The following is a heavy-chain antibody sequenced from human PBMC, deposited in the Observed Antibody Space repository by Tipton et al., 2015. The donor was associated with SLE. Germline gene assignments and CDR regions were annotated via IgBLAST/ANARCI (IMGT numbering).Heavy chain of an antibody. CDR2: IHYSGTT. J-gene: IGHJ5*02. CDR3: ARDWVVGATLDRFDP. D-gene: IGHD1-26*01. V-gene: IGHV4-39*02. CDR1: GGSISSSGHY. Sequence: TLSLTCTASGGSISSSGHYWGWIRQPPGKGLEWIGSIHYSGTTYYNPSLNSRFTISVDTSKNQFSLKVTSVTATDTAVYYCARDWVVGATLDRFDPWGQGTLVTVSS.